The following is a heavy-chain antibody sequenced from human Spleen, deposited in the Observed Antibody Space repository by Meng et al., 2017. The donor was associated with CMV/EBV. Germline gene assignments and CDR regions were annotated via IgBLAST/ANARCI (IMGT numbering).Heavy chain of an antibody. V-gene: IGHV3-30*04. CDR2: ISYDGSNK. Sequence: SGFTFSSYAMHWVRQAPGKGLEWVAVISYDGSNKYYADSVKGRFTISRDNSKNTLYLQMNSLRAEDTAVYYCARDTFTYSSSSTPHDYWGQGTLVTVSS. CDR1: GFTFSSYA. J-gene: IGHJ4*02. CDR3: ARDTFTYSSSSTPHDY. D-gene: IGHD6-6*01.